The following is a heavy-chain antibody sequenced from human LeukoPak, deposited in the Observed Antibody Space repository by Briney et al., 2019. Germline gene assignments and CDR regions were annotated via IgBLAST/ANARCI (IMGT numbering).Heavy chain of an antibody. J-gene: IGHJ4*02. CDR3: ARRQGCSSTSCPPDS. CDR1: GYTFTNYW. CDR2: IDPSDSYT. Sequence: GESLGISFKGSGYTFTNYWISWVREMPGKGLEWMGRIDPSDSYTNYSPSFQGHVTISADKSISTAYLQWSSLKASDTAMYYCARRQGCSSTSCPPDSWGQGTLVTASS. D-gene: IGHD2-2*01. V-gene: IGHV5-10-1*01.